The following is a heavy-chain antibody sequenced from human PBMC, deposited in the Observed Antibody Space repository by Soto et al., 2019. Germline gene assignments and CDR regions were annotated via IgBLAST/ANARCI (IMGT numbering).Heavy chain of an antibody. CDR3: ASDDPGEPLDTCSYFGLDA. D-gene: IGHD3-16*01. CDR2: ISVYNSNT. V-gene: IGHV1-18*01. J-gene: IGHJ6*02. Sequence: QVRLVQSGAEVRKPGASVKVSCKASGYTFTGYGFSWVRQAPGHGLERMGWISVYNSNTNYAKKYQGRVTMPADTSTSTAYLELGSLRSDDTAVYFCASDDPGEPLDTCSYFGLDAWGRGTTVTVSS. CDR1: GYTFTGYG.